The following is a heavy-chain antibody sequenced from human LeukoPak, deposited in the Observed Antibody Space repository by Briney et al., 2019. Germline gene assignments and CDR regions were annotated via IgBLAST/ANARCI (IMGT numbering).Heavy chain of an antibody. Sequence: PSETLSLTCTVSGGSISSGNYYWYWIRQPAGKGLEWIGRIYTSGGTNYNPSLKSRVTMSVDTSKNQFSLKLSSVTAADTAVYYCARGPYYDFWSGYPFFDYWGQGTLVTVSS. D-gene: IGHD3-3*01. CDR2: IYTSGGT. V-gene: IGHV4-61*02. CDR1: GGSISSGNYY. CDR3: ARGPYYDFWSGYPFFDY. J-gene: IGHJ4*02.